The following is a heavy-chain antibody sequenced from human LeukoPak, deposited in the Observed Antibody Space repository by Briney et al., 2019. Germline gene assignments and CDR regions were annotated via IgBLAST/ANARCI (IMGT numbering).Heavy chain of an antibody. Sequence: SVKVSCKASGGTFSSYAISWVRQAPGQGLEWMGGIIPIFGTANYAQKFQGRVTITTDESTSTAYMELSSLRSEDTAVYYCARGNGSYLNYFDCWGQGTLVTVSS. CDR2: IIPIFGTA. D-gene: IGHD1-26*01. CDR1: GGTFSSYA. V-gene: IGHV1-69*05. CDR3: ARGNGSYLNYFDC. J-gene: IGHJ4*02.